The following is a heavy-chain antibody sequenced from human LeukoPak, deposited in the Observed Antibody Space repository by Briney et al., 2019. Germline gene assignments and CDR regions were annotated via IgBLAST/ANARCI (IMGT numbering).Heavy chain of an antibody. J-gene: IGHJ5*02. CDR2: INPNSGGT. CDR3: ARPQSSCSSTSCQVGWFDP. CDR1: GYTFTGYY. Sequence: ASVKVSCKASGYTFTGYYMHWVRQAPGQGLEWMGWINPNSGGTNYAQKFQGRVTMTRDTSISTAYMELSRLRSDDTAVYYCARPQSSCSSTSCQVGWFDPWGQGTLVTVSS. V-gene: IGHV1-2*02. D-gene: IGHD2-2*01.